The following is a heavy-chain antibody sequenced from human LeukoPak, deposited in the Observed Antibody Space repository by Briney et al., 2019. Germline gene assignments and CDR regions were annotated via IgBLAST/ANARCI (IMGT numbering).Heavy chain of an antibody. CDR2: INPSGGST. V-gene: IGHV1-46*01. J-gene: IGHJ6*02. CDR3: ARDQYSSGWYENYYGMDV. D-gene: IGHD6-19*01. Sequence: ASVKVSCKPSGYTFTSYYIHWVRQAPGQGLEWMGIINPSGGSTSYAQKFQGRVTMTRDTSTSTVYMYLSSLRSDDTAVYYCARDQYSSGWYENYYGMDVWGQGTTVTVSS. CDR1: GYTFTSYY.